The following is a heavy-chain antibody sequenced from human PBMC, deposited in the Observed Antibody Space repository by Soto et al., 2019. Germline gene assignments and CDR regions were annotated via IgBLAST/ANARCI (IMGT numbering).Heavy chain of an antibody. CDR3: ARNGNARGYSYGYLDY. CDR1: GGTFSSYA. V-gene: IGHV1-69*12. D-gene: IGHD5-18*01. J-gene: IGHJ4*02. Sequence: QVQLVQSGAEVKKPGSSVKVSCKASGGTFSSYAISWVRQAPGQGLEWMGGIIPIFGTANYAQKFQGRVTMTADESTSTAYMELSSLRSEDTAVYYCARNGNARGYSYGYLDYWGQGTLVTVSS. CDR2: IIPIFGTA.